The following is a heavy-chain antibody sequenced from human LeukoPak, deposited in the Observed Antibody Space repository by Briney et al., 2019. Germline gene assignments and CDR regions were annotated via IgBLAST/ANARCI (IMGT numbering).Heavy chain of an antibody. Sequence: ASVKVSCKASGYTFTSYAMHWVRQAPGQRLEWMGWINAGNGNTKYSQKFQGRVTITRDTSASTAYMELSSLRSEDTAVYYCARVSLGMATIRPLDYWGQGTLVTVSS. V-gene: IGHV1-3*01. D-gene: IGHD5-24*01. CDR3: ARVSLGMATIRPLDY. CDR1: GYTFTSYA. CDR2: INAGNGNT. J-gene: IGHJ4*02.